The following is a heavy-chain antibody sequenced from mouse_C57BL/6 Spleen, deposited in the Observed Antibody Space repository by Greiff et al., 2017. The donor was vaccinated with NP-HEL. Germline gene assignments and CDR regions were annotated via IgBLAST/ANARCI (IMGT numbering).Heavy chain of an antibody. V-gene: IGHV5-17*01. CDR3: ARGGTHWYFDV. D-gene: IGHD3-3*01. CDR2: ISSGSSTI. CDR1: GFTFSDYG. Sequence: EVQGVESGGGLVKPGGSLKLSCAASGFTFSDYGMHWVRQAPEKGLEWVAYISSGSSTIYYADTVKGRFTISRDNAKNTLFLQITSLRSEDTAMYYCARGGTHWYFDVWGTGTTVTVSS. J-gene: IGHJ1*03.